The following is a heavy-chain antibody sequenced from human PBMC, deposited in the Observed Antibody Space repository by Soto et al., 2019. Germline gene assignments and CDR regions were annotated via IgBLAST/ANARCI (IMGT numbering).Heavy chain of an antibody. V-gene: IGHV3-30-3*01. D-gene: IGHD3-22*01. CDR3: ARGGPYYYDSSDWGAFHI. CDR1: GFTFRTYA. Sequence: QVQLVESGGGVVQPGRSLRLSCAASGFTFRTYAMQWVRQAPVKGLDWVAVISYDGSNKYYADSVKGRFTISRDNSKNTLYLQMNSLRAEDTTVYYCARGGPYYYDSSDWGAFHIWGQGTMVTVSS. CDR2: ISYDGSNK. J-gene: IGHJ3*02.